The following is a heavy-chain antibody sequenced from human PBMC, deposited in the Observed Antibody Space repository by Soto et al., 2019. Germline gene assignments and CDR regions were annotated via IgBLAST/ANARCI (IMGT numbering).Heavy chain of an antibody. Sequence: SRPKLVTPTHPLTLTCTAPGFSLNNKRMGVSWIRQPPGEALEWLAHIFSNDEKSYSTSLKSRLTISKDTSKSQVVLTMTNMDPVETATYYCARTPNTRDCCSGLDVWGKGTSV. D-gene: IGHD2-2*01. V-gene: IGHV2-26*01. CDR3: ARTPNTRDCCSGLDV. CDR1: GFSLNNKRMG. J-gene: IGHJ6*04. CDR2: IFSNDEK.